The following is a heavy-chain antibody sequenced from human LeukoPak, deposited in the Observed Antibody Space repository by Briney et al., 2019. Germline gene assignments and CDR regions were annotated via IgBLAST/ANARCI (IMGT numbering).Heavy chain of an antibody. CDR1: GGTFSSYA. CDR2: IIPIFGTA. V-gene: IGHV1-69*13. D-gene: IGHD5-18*01. Sequence: SVKVSCKASGGTFSSYAISWVRQAPGQGLEWMGGIIPIFGTANYAQKFQGRVTITADESTSTAYMELSSLRSEDTAVYYCARGRWASGYSSPDHLDYWGQGTLVTVSS. CDR3: ARGRWASGYSSPDHLDY. J-gene: IGHJ4*02.